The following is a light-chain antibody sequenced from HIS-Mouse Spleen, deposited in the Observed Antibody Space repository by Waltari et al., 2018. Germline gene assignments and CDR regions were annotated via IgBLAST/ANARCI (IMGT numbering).Light chain of an antibody. CDR3: AAWDDSLSGHVV. Sequence: QSVLTQPPSASGTPGQRVTISCSVRRSNIGSNYVYWYQQLPGTAPKLLIYRNNQRPSGVPDRFSGSKSGTSASLAISGLRSEDEADYYCAAWDDSLSGHVVFGGGTKLTVL. J-gene: IGLJ2*01. CDR1: RSNIGSNY. CDR2: RNN. V-gene: IGLV1-47*01.